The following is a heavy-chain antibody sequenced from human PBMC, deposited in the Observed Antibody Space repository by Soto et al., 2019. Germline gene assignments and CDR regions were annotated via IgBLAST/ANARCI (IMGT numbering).Heavy chain of an antibody. CDR1: SYIFISYG. J-gene: IGHJ3*02. CDR2: ISAYNGNT. CDR3: ARDARNYDFWSGPTKGDAFDI. Sequence: ASVKVSCKASSYIFISYGISWGRQAPGHGLEWMGWISAYNGNTNSAQKFQGRVTMTTDTSTSTAYMELTSLRYDDTAVYYCARDARNYDFWSGPTKGDAFDIWGQGTMVTVSS. D-gene: IGHD3-3*01. V-gene: IGHV1-18*01.